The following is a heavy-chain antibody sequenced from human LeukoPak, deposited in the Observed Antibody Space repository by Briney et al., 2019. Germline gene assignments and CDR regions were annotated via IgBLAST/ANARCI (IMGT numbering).Heavy chain of an antibody. CDR1: GFTFSSYA. CDR3: ARVMRCSSTSCYYYYYGMDV. CDR2: LSYDGSNK. Sequence: GGSLRLSCAASGFTFSSYAMHWVRQAPGKGLEWVAVLSYDGSNKYYADSVKGRFTISRDNSKNTLYLQMNSLRAEDTAVYYCARVMRCSSTSCYYYYYGMDVWGQGTTVTVSS. D-gene: IGHD2-2*01. J-gene: IGHJ6*02. V-gene: IGHV3-30-3*01.